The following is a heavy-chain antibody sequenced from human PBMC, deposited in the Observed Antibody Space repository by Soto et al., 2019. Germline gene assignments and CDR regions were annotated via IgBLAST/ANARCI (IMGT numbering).Heavy chain of an antibody. CDR2: IYYSGST. V-gene: IGHV4-39*01. J-gene: IGHJ4*02. CDR3: ARRPIAVAGNAFDY. CDR1: GGSISSSSYY. D-gene: IGHD6-19*01. Sequence: LSLTCTVSGGSISSSSYYWGWIRQPPGKGLEWIGSIYYSGSTYYNPSLKSRVTISVDTSKNQFSLKLSSVTAADTAVYYCARRPIAVAGNAFDYWGQGTLVTVSS.